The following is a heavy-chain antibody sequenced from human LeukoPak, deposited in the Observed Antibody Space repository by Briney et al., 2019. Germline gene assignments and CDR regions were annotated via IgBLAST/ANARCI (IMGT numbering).Heavy chain of an antibody. CDR1: GFSFSGYW. V-gene: IGHV3-7*01. D-gene: IGHD1-1*01. CDR3: ARDGPYVELEY. Sequence: PGGSLRLSCAASGFSFSGYWMSWVRQAPGEGLEWVANIEQDGSEKYYVDSVKGRFTISRDNAKNSLYLQMNSLRAEDTAVYYCARDGPYVELEYWGQGTLVTVSS. J-gene: IGHJ4*02. CDR2: IEQDGSEK.